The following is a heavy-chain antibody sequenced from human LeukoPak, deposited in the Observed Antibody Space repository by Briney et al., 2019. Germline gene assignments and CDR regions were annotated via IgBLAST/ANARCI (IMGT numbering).Heavy chain of an antibody. CDR1: GYTFTGYY. J-gene: IGHJ4*02. D-gene: IGHD3-16*01. CDR3: ARVRVGEDLDY. CDR2: INPNSGGT. Sequence: VSVKVSCKASGYTFTGYYMHWVRQAPGQGLEWMGWINPNSGGTNYAQKFQGRVTMTRDASISAAYMELSRLTSDDTAVYYCARVRVGEDLDYWGQGTLVTVSS. V-gene: IGHV1-2*02.